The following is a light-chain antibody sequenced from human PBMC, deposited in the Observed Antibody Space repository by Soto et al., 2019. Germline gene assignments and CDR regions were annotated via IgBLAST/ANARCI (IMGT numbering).Light chain of an antibody. CDR2: GNS. Sequence: QSVLSQPPSVSGAQGQRVTISCTGSSSNIGAGYDVHWYQQLPGTAPKLLIYGNSNRPSGVPDRFSGFKSGTSASLAITGLQAEDEADYYCQSYDSTLSGSGFGGGTKLTVL. CDR1: SSNIGAGYD. CDR3: QSYDSTLSGSG. V-gene: IGLV1-40*01. J-gene: IGLJ3*02.